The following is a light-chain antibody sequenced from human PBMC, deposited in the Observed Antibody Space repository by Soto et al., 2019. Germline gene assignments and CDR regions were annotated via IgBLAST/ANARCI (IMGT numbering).Light chain of an antibody. V-gene: IGLV1-44*01. CDR2: SSD. CDR3: ATWDASLNSPL. CDR1: SFSIGRET. Sequence: QSVLPKPPSASVTPGQTIPVSCSGSSFSIGRETVHWNQQFPGTAPKLLIYSSDQRPSGVPDRFSGYKTGTSASLAIRGLQFEDEADYYCATWDASLNSPLFVGGTQLTVL. J-gene: IGLJ2*01.